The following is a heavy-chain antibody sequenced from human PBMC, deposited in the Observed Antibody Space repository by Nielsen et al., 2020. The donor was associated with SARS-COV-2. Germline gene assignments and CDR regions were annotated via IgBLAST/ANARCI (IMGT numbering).Heavy chain of an antibody. CDR3: AKDVESSIAARPFDY. J-gene: IGHJ4*02. V-gene: IGHV3-7*03. Sequence: GGSLRLSCAASGFTFSSYWMSWVRQAPGKGLEWVANIKQDGSEKYYVDSVKGRFTISRDNAKNSLYLQMNSLRAEDTAVYYCAKDVESSIAARPFDYWGQGTLVTVSS. CDR1: GFTFSSYW. D-gene: IGHD6-6*01. CDR2: IKQDGSEK.